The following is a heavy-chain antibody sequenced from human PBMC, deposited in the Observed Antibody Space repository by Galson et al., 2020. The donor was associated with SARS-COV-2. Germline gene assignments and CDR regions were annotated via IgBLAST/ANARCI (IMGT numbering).Heavy chain of an antibody. J-gene: IGHJ6*02. CDR3: ALQPRIVAVVYHYYYCLKF. Sequence: ASVKVSCKTSGYTFTGYYIHWVRQAPGQGLEWVGWINPHNGVTDYAQEFQGRVTVTSDRSNSTGYMELNGLKSDDTAVYYCALQPRIVAVVYHYYYCLKFWGQGTTVTVSS. D-gene: IGHD6-13*01. CDR1: GYTFTGYY. V-gene: IGHV1-2*02. CDR2: INPHNGVT.